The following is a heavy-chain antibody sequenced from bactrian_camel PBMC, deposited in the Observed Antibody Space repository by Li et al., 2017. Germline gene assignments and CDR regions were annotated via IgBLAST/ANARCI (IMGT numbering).Heavy chain of an antibody. CDR3: AADRFRPTRWGLATEYNR. CDR2: LYTGGTNP. Sequence: HVQLVESGGGSVQTGGSLRLSCEGSSYTFNSFSLAWFRQAPGKEREVVAVLYTGGTNPYYTNAVKGRFTISRDDDKRTFYLQMNSLKPEDTAMYYCAADRFRPTRWGLATEYNRWGQGTQVTVS. V-gene: IGHV3S6*01. D-gene: IGHD5*01. CDR1: SYTFNSFS. J-gene: IGHJ4*01.